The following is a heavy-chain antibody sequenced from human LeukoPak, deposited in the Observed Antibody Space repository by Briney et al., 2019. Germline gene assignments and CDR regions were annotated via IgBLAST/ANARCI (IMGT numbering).Heavy chain of an antibody. CDR1: GYTFTSNY. J-gene: IGHJ5*02. Sequence: GASVKVSCKASGYTFTSNYIHWVRQAPGQGLEWMGGIIPIFGTANYAQKFQGRVTITADESTSTAYMELSSLRSEDTAVYYCALTDIVVVPAAMTGWFDPWGQGTLVTVSS. CDR2: IIPIFGTA. CDR3: ALTDIVVVPAAMTGWFDP. D-gene: IGHD2-2*01. V-gene: IGHV1-69*13.